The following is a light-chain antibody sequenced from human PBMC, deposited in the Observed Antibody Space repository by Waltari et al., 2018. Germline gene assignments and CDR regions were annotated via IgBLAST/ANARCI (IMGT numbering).Light chain of an antibody. CDR3: QEYNNWPTWT. Sequence: IVMTQSPATLSVSPGARATLSCRASQSVTSNLAWYQQKPGQPPRLLIYGASTRATGIPARFSGSGSGTDFTLTISSLQSEDFAVYYCQEYNNWPTWTFGQGTKVEIK. J-gene: IGKJ1*01. V-gene: IGKV3-15*01. CDR2: GAS. CDR1: QSVTSN.